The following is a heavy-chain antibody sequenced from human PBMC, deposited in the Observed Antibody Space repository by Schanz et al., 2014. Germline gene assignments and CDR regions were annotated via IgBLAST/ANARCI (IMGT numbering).Heavy chain of an antibody. J-gene: IGHJ4*02. CDR1: GFTLSGYG. Sequence: QVQLVESGGGVVQPGRSLRLSCAASGFTLSGYGMHWVRQAPGKGLEWVSTISGGGGGYRPYADSVKGRFTISRDNSKDTLYLQMNSLRTEDTAVYYCAGDWASGRYYSDYWGQGTLVTVSS. CDR3: AGDWASGRYYSDY. V-gene: IGHV3-NL1*01. D-gene: IGHD1-26*01. CDR2: ISGGGGGYR.